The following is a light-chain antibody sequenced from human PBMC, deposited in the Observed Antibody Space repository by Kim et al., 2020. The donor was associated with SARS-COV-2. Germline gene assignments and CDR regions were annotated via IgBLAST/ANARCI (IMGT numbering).Light chain of an antibody. CDR2: RNH. V-gene: IGLV1-47*01. CDR3: SAWDDRLSGPV. J-gene: IGLJ3*02. CDR1: SSNIGTSF. Sequence: QSVLTQPPSASGTPGQKVTISCSGSSSNIGTSFVYWYQQLPGTAPKLLIYRNHQRPSGVPDRFSGSKSGTSVSLAISGLRSDDEAYYYCSAWDDRLSGPVFGGGTKVTIL.